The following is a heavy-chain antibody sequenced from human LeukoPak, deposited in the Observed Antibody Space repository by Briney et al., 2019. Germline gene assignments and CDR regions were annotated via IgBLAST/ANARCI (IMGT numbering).Heavy chain of an antibody. Sequence: GGSLRLSCAASGFTFSSYSMNWVRQAPGKGLEWVSSISSSSSYIYYADSVKGRFTISRDNAKNSLHLQMNSLRAEDTAVYYCARVRTNGYSYGSDYWGQGTLVTVSS. J-gene: IGHJ4*02. CDR2: ISSSSSYI. CDR1: GFTFSSYS. D-gene: IGHD5-18*01. CDR3: ARVRTNGYSYGSDY. V-gene: IGHV3-21*01.